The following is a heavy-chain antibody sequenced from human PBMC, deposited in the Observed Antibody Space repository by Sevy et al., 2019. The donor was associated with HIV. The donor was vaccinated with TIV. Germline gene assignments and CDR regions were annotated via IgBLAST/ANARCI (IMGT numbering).Heavy chain of an antibody. V-gene: IGHV3-66*01. Sequence: GGSLRLSCSVSGFTVSYNYMNWVRQAPGKGLEWVSIIYIAGRTYYADYVRGRLTISSDKAKNTLYLPMNSLRVEDTAVYYCVSEDLVLGEDNYYGMDVWGQGTTVTVSS. CDR2: IYIAGRT. D-gene: IGHD3-16*01. J-gene: IGHJ6*02. CDR3: VSEDLVLGEDNYYGMDV. CDR1: GFTVSYNY.